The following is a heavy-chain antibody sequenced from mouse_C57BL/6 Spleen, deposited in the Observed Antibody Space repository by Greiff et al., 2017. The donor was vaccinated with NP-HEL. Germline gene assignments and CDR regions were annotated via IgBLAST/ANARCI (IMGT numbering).Heavy chain of an antibody. D-gene: IGHD1-1*02. J-gene: IGHJ1*03. CDR3: VRQGYYFWYFDV. CDR1: GFSFNTYA. V-gene: IGHV10-1*01. CDR2: ISSKSNNYAT. Sequence: EVMLVEPGGGLVQPKGSLKLSCAASGFSFNTYAMNWVRQAPGQGLEWVARISSKSNNYATYYADSVKDRFTISRDDSESMLYLQMNNLKTEDTAMYYCVRQGYYFWYFDVWGTGTTVTVSS.